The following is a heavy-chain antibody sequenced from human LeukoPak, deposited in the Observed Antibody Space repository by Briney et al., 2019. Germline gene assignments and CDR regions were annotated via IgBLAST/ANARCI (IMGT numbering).Heavy chain of an antibody. D-gene: IGHD3-10*01. CDR3: AKEAAYGSGSHTYYFDY. Sequence: PGGSLRLSCATSGFTFSSYAMSWVRQAPGKGLEWVSVISGSGGSTYNADSVKGRFTISRDNSKNALYLQMNSLRAEDTAVYYCAKEAAYGSGSHTYYFDYWGQGTPVTVSS. CDR1: GFTFSSYA. V-gene: IGHV3-23*01. CDR2: ISGSGGST. J-gene: IGHJ4*02.